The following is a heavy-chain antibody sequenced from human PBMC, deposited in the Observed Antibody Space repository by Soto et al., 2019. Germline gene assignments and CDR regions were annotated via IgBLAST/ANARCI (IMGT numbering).Heavy chain of an antibody. CDR2: MDPNSANT. J-gene: IGHJ4*02. CDR3: ARTLYGDNVDY. V-gene: IGHV1-8*01. CDR1: GYTFRSYS. D-gene: IGHD4-17*01. Sequence: ASVKVSCKTSGYTFRSYSINWVRQATGQGLEWMGWMDPNSANTGYAQKFQGRVTMTRNTSISTAYMELSSLRSEDTAVYYCARTLYGDNVDYWGQGTLVTVSS.